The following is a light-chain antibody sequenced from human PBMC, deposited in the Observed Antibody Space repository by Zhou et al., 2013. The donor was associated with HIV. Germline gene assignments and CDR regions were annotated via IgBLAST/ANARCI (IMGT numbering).Light chain of an antibody. CDR1: QSVSSSY. CDR2: DAS. Sequence: EIVLTQSPATLSLSPGERATLSCRASQSVSSSYLAWYQHKPGQAPRLLIYDASDRATGIPARFSGSGSGTDFTLTISSLEPEDYAVYYCQQRYTWPRELTFGGGTKVQVK. V-gene: IGKV3-11*01. CDR3: QQRYTWPRELT. J-gene: IGKJ4*01.